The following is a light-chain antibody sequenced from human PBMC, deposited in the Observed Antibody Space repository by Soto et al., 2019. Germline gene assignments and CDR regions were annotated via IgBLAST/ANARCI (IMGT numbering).Light chain of an antibody. CDR2: STN. CDR3: MLYMVNGISV. CDR1: SGSVSTRYY. V-gene: IGLV8-61*01. J-gene: IGLJ3*02. Sequence: QAVVTQEPSFSVSPGGTVTLTCGLSSGSVSTRYYPSWYQQTPGQAPRTLIYSTNTRSSGVPDRFSGSILGNKAALTITGAQADDESEYYCMLYMVNGISVFGGGTKLTVL.